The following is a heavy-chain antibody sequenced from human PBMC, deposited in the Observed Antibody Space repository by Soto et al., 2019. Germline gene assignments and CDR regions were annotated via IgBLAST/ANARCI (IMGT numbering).Heavy chain of an antibody. Sequence: DVQLVESGGGLVKPGGSLRLSCAGSGFTFNNAWMSWVRQAPGKGLEWVGRIKKETDGGTTDYAASVKGRFSISRDDSKNTVFLQMNSLRTEDTAVYYCTTIFLWSYYFDNWGPGTLVTVSS. CDR2: IKKETDGGTT. D-gene: IGHD2-21*01. CDR1: GFTFNNAW. CDR3: TTIFLWSYYFDN. J-gene: IGHJ4*02. V-gene: IGHV3-15*01.